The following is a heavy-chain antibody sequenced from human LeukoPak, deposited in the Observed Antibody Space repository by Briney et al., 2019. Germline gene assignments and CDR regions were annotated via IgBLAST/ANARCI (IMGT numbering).Heavy chain of an antibody. CDR1: GYTFTGYY. Sequence: GASVKVSCKASGYTFTGYYMHWVRQAPGQGLEWMGWINPNSGGTNYAQKFQGRVTMTRDTSISTAYMELSRLRSDDTAVYYCARVIPAMVRGNQGGKNWFDPWGQGTLVTVSS. CDR2: INPNSGGT. V-gene: IGHV1-2*02. CDR3: ARVIPAMVRGNQGGKNWFDP. J-gene: IGHJ5*02. D-gene: IGHD3-10*01.